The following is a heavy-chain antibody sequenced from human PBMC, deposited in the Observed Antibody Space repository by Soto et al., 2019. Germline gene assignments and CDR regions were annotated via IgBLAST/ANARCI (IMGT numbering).Heavy chain of an antibody. V-gene: IGHV4-4*09. Sequence: PSETLSLTCTVSGDSIGNSHWSWIRQPPGKGLEWIGLTFSRGSATYNPSLKSRVTISVDTSKNQLSLKLSSVTAADTAVYYCARRYNWNDNYFDPWGPGAMVTVSS. CDR3: ARRYNWNDNYFDP. D-gene: IGHD1-20*01. CDR1: GDSIGNSH. CDR2: TFSRGSA. J-gene: IGHJ5*02.